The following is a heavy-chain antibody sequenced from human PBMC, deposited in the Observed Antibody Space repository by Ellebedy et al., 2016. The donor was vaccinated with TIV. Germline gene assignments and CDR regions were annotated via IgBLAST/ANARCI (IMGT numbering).Heavy chain of an antibody. CDR3: ARRGSYGDYAVQINNWFDS. CDR2: IRDDSEK. Sequence: PGGSLRLSCAASGFSFRSYWMSWVRQVPGKGLEWVANIRDDSEKYYVDSVKGRFTISRDNSKNSLYLQMHSLRVEDTAVYYCARRGSYGDYAVQINNWFDSWGQGTLVTASS. V-gene: IGHV3-7*01. CDR1: GFSFRSYW. D-gene: IGHD4-17*01. J-gene: IGHJ5*01.